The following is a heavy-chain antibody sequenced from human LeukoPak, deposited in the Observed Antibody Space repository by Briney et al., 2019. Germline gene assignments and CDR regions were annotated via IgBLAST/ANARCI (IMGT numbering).Heavy chain of an antibody. D-gene: IGHD1-26*01. V-gene: IGHV3-23*01. CDR2: ISGSGGNT. J-gene: IGHJ4*02. Sequence: PGGSLTLSCAASGFTFSSYAMSWARQPRGRGRECVSAISGSGGNTYHPHSVTGRLTISRDNSKNTLYLQINSLRAEDTAVYYCAKASTVPIYYWGQGTLVTVSS. CDR3: AKASTVPIYY. CDR1: GFTFSSYA.